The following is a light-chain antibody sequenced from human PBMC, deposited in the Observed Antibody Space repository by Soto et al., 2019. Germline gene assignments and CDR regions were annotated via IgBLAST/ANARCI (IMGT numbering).Light chain of an antibody. Sequence: DIQMTQSPSSLSASVGDRVTITCRASQGVNNYLAWYQHKPGKVPKLLIYAASTLQSWVPSRFSGSGSGTDFTLTISSLQTEDVATYYCQKYNSAPRTFGPGTKVDIK. CDR2: AAS. V-gene: IGKV1-27*01. CDR3: QKYNSAPRT. CDR1: QGVNNY. J-gene: IGKJ3*01.